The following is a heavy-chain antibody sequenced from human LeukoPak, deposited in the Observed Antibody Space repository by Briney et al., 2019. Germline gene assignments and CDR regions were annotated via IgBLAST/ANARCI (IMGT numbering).Heavy chain of an antibody. V-gene: IGHV3-9*01. Sequence: GRSLRLSCAASGFTFDDYAMHWVRQAPGKGLEWVSGINWNGVKTGYVDSVKGRFSISRDNAKNSLYLQMNSLRAEDTALYYCAKSEYGSGSYYGMDVWGQGTTVTVSS. CDR2: INWNGVKT. CDR1: GFTFDDYA. CDR3: AKSEYGSGSYYGMDV. D-gene: IGHD3-10*01. J-gene: IGHJ6*02.